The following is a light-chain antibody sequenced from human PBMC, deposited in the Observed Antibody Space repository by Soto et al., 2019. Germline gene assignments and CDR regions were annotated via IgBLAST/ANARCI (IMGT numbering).Light chain of an antibody. CDR1: QDISDY. Sequence: DTKMTQSPSSLSASVGDRVTITCQASQDISDYVNWYQQKPGKAPKLLIYGASNLETGVPSRFSGGGSKTDFTFTVSSLQPEDIATCYWQQYDRLPLTCGGGTRVESK. V-gene: IGKV1-33*01. CDR2: GAS. CDR3: QQYDRLPLT. J-gene: IGKJ4*01.